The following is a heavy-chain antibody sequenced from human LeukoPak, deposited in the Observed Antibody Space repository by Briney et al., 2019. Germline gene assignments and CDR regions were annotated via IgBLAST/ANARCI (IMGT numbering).Heavy chain of an antibody. D-gene: IGHD6-13*01. CDR2: IYYSGST. CDR3: ARDSPGIAAVGLN. CDR1: GGSISSYY. J-gene: IGHJ4*02. V-gene: IGHV4-59*12. Sequence: SETLSLTCTVSGGSISSYYWSWIRQPPGKGLEWIGYIYYSGSTNYNPSLKSRVTMSLDTSKDQFSLNLGSVTAADTAVYYCARDSPGIAAVGLNWGQGTLVTVSS.